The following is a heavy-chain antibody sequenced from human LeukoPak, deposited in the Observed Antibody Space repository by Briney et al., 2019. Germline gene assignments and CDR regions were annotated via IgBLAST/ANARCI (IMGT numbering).Heavy chain of an antibody. CDR3: ARQEAGTVGDYFDY. V-gene: IGHV4-59*08. CDR2: IYYSGST. CDR1: GGSISSYY. J-gene: IGHJ4*02. D-gene: IGHD6-19*01. Sequence: SETLSLTCTVSGGSISSYYWSWIRQPPGKGLEWIGYIYYSGSTNYNPSLKSRVTISVDTSKNQFSLKLSSVTAADTAVYYCARQEAGTVGDYFDYWGQGSLVTVSS.